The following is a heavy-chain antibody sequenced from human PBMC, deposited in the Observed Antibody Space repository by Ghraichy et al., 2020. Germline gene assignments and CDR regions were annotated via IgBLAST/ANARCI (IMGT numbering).Heavy chain of an antibody. V-gene: IGHV3-48*02. D-gene: IGHD3-10*01. CDR3: ARDTVFSWDFGDAFDI. CDR1: GFTFSSYS. J-gene: IGHJ3*02. CDR2: ISSSSSTI. Sequence: GGSLRLSCAASGFTFSSYSMNWVRQAPGKGLEWVSYISSSSSTIYYADSVKGRFTISRDNAKNSLYLQMNSLRDEDTAVYYCARDTVFSWDFGDAFDIWGQGTMVTVSS.